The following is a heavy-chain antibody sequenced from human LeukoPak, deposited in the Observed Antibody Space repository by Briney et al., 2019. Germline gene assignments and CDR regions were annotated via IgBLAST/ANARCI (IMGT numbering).Heavy chain of an antibody. CDR2: INSDGSST. V-gene: IGHV3-74*01. J-gene: IGHJ3*02. D-gene: IGHD6-25*01. CDR3: ARRSAAKDAFDI. CDR1: GFIFSSYW. Sequence: GGSLRLSCAASGFIFSSYWMHWVRQAPGKGLVWVSRINSDGSSTSYADSVKGRFTISRDNAKNTLYLQMNSLRAEDTAVYYCARRSAAKDAFDIWAKGQWSPSLQ.